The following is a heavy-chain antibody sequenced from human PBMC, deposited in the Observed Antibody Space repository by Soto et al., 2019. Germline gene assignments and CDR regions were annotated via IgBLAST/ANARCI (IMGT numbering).Heavy chain of an antibody. V-gene: IGHV3-30*18. CDR1: GFTFSSYG. D-gene: IGHD6-13*01. CDR3: AKDIAAAGYYYYYGIDV. J-gene: IGHJ6*02. Sequence: QVQLVESGGGVVQPGRSLRLSCAASGFTFSSYGMHWVRQAPGKGLEWVAVISYDGSNKYYADSVKGRFTISRDNSKNTLYLQMNSLRAEDTAVYYCAKDIAAAGYYYYYGIDVWGQGTTVTVSS. CDR2: ISYDGSNK.